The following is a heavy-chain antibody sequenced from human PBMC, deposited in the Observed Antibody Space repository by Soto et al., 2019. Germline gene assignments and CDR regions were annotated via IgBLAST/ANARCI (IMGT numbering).Heavy chain of an antibody. CDR2: VYTSGST. CDR3: ARGPPFAP. J-gene: IGHJ5*02. V-gene: IGHV4-4*07. CDR1: GGSITNYY. Sequence: QVQLQESGTGLVRASETLSLTCTVSGGSITNYYWSWIRQPAGKGLEWIGRVYTSGSTNDNPALRSRVTMSVETSNTQFSLRVSSVTAADTDIYYCARGPPFAPWGQGPLVPVSS.